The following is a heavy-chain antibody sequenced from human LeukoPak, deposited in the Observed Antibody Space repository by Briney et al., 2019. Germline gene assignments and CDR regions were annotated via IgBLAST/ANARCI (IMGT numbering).Heavy chain of an antibody. D-gene: IGHD2-15*01. V-gene: IGHV6-1*01. CDR1: GDSVSSNSAA. Sequence: SQTLSLTCAISGDSVSSNSAAWNWIRQSPSRGLEWLGRTYSRSKWYNDYGVSVQSRITINPDTSKNQFSLQLSSVTPEDTAVYYCAKASCSGGSCYPDNWGQGTLVTVSS. J-gene: IGHJ4*02. CDR3: AKASCSGGSCYPDN. CDR2: TYSRSKWYN.